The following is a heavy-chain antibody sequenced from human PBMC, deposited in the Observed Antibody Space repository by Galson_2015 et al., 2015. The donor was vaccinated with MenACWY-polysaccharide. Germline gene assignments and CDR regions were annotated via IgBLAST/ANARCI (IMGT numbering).Heavy chain of an antibody. CDR3: AKDSSDFWRVAVRFDL. D-gene: IGHD3-3*01. CDR2: IRSSGSNT. J-gene: IGHJ5*02. V-gene: IGHV3-23*01. CDR1: GFTFSSYA. Sequence: SLRLSCATSGFTFSSYAMSWVRQAPGKGLEWVSAIRSSGSNTYYADSVKGRFTISRDNSKNTLYLQMNSLRAEDTAVYYCAKDSSDFWRVAVRFDLWGQGTLVTVSS.